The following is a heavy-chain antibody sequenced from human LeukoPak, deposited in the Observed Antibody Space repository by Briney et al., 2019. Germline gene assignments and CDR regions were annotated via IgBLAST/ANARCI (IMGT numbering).Heavy chain of an antibody. D-gene: IGHD2-21*01. CDR3: ARDLSAAYDF. V-gene: IGHV3-33*01. Sequence: PGRSLRLSCAASGFPFRSYGMHWVRQAPGKGLEWVARLVYDERNDYANSVKGRFTISRDNSKNMLYLQMDNLRVDDTAMYYCARDLSAAYDFWGQGILVTVS. J-gene: IGHJ4*02. CDR2: LVYDERN. CDR1: GFPFRSYG.